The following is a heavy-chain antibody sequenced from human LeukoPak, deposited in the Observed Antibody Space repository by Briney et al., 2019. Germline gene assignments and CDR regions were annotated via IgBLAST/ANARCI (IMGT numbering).Heavy chain of an antibody. CDR1: GYSFTSNW. J-gene: IGHJ4*02. V-gene: IGHV5-51*01. Sequence: GESLKISCKGSGYSFTSNWIAWVRQMPGKGLESIGMIYPGDSETEYSPSFQGQVTISADKSINTVYLQWSSLKASDSAMYYCARAHPSGYWGQGTLVTVSS. CDR2: IYPGDSET. CDR3: ARAHPSGY.